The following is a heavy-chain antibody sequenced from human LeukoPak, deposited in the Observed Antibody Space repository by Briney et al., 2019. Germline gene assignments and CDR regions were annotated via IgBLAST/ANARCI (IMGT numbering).Heavy chain of an antibody. D-gene: IGHD3-22*01. CDR2: VSGSGGST. J-gene: IGHJ3*02. V-gene: IGHV3-23*01. CDR3: AKDLRKYYDSSGSDAFDI. CDR1: GFTFSSHA. Sequence: PGGSLRLSCAASGFTFSSHAMSWVRQAPGKGLEWVSAVSGSGGSTYYADSVKGRFTISRDNSKNTLYLQMNSLRAEDTAVYYCAKDLRKYYDSSGSDAFDIWGQGTMVTVSS.